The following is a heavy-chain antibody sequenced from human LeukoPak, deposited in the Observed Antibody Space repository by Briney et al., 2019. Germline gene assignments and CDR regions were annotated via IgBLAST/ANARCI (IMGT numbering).Heavy chain of an antibody. D-gene: IGHD3-16*01. V-gene: IGHV4-61*01. CDR3: ARDGVLGGLFVWDY. J-gene: IGHJ4*02. CDR2: IYYSGST. CDR1: GGSISSSSYY. Sequence: PSETLSLTCTVSGGSISSSSYYWGWIRQPPGKGLEWIGYIYYSGSTNYNPPLKSRVTISVDTSKNQFSLKLSSVTAADTAVYYCARDGVLGGLFVWDYWGQGTLVTVSS.